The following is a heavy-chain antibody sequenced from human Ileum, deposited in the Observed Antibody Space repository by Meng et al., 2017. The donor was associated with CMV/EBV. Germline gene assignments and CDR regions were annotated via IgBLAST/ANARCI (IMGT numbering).Heavy chain of an antibody. J-gene: IGHJ4*02. D-gene: IGHD3-16*01. CDR3: ARSSGRGLVWH. Sequence: GESLKISCAASGFTFSSYAMHWVRQAPGKGLEWVAVISYDGSNKYYADSVKGRFTISRDNSKNTLYLQMNSLRAEDTAGYYCARSSGRGLVWHWGQGTLVTVSS. CDR1: GFTFSSYA. V-gene: IGHV3-30-3*01. CDR2: ISYDGSNK.